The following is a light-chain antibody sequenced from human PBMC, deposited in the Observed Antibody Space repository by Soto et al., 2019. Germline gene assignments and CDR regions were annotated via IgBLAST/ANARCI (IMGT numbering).Light chain of an antibody. CDR1: QSISDW. CDR3: QEYKSAT. V-gene: IGKV1-5*01. J-gene: IGKJ2*01. CDR2: DAS. Sequence: DIQMTQSPSTLSASVGDRVTITCRASQSISDWLAWYQQIPGRAPKLLIYDASTLQSGAPSRVSGSGSGTEVILTISRLQPDDSATYYCQEYKSATFGQGTKLQIK.